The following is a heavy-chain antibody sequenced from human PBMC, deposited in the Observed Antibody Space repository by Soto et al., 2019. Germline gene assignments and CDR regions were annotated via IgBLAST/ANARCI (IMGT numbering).Heavy chain of an antibody. CDR2: ISSGTDTI. CDR1: GFTFSTYS. D-gene: IGHD2-2*01. CDR3: ASRDCTTPSCHFDS. J-gene: IGHJ4*02. V-gene: IGHV3-48*01. Sequence: EVQLVESGGGLVQPGGSLRLSCAAPGFTFSTYSMNWVRQAPGKGLQWVSYISSGTDTIYYADTVKGRLPITRHNTKNSLFLQMNSLRAEDTAVYYCASRDCTTPSCHFDSWGQGTLVTVSS.